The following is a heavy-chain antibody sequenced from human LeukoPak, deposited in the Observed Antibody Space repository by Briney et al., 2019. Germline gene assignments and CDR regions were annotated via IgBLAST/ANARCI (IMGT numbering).Heavy chain of an antibody. J-gene: IGHJ4*02. V-gene: IGHV4-30-2*01. D-gene: IGHD3-10*01. CDR1: GGSISSGGYS. Sequence: SETLSLTCAVSGGSISSGGYSWSWIRQPPGKGLEWIGYNYHSGSTYYNPSLKSRVTISVDRSKNQFSLKLSSVTAADTAVYYCARAVHYYGSGSHVYYFDYWGQGTLVTVSS. CDR2: NYHSGST. CDR3: ARAVHYYGSGSHVYYFDY.